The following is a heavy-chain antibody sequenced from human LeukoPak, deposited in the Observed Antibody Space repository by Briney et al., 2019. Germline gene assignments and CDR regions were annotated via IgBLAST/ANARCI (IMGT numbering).Heavy chain of an antibody. J-gene: IGHJ4*02. CDR1: GYSLTSYW. D-gene: IGHD3-22*01. CDR3: ARRDNYYDSSAIDY. Sequence: GESLKISCKGSGYSLTSYWIGWVRLMPGKGLEWMGIIYPGDSDTRYSPSFQGQVTISVDRSNSTTYLRWSSLKASDTAIYYCARRDNYYDSSAIDYWGQGTLVTVSS. CDR2: IYPGDSDT. V-gene: IGHV5-51*01.